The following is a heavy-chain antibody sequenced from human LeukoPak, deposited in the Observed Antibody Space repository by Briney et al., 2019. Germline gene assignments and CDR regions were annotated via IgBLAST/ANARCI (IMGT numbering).Heavy chain of an antibody. CDR3: AREFGGYDSSGLEY. D-gene: IGHD3-22*01. Sequence: PSETLSLTCAVYGGSLSGYYWSWIRQPAGKGLEWIGRIYTSGSTNYNPSLKSRVTMSVDTSKNQFSLKLSSVTAADTAVYYCAREFGGYDSSGLEYWGQGTLVTVSS. CDR2: IYTSGST. J-gene: IGHJ4*02. V-gene: IGHV4-4*07. CDR1: GGSLSGYY.